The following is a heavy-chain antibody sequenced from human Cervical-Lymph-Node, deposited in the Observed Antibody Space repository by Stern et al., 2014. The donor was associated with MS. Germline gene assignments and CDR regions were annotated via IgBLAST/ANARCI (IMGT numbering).Heavy chain of an antibody. J-gene: IGHJ4*02. CDR3: ARGIFRAAAGVD. Sequence: QVQLQQWGAGLLKPSETLSLTCDVSGGSFSGYYWNWIRQPPGKGLEWIGEVNHSGSTNYNPSLKSRVTISVDTSKNQFSLKLTSVTAADTAVYYCARGIFRAAAGVDWGQGTLVIVSA. CDR1: GGSFSGYY. V-gene: IGHV4-34*01. CDR2: VNHSGST. D-gene: IGHD6-13*01.